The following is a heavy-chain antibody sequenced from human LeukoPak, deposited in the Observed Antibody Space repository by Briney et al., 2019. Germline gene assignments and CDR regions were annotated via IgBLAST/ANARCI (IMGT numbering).Heavy chain of an antibody. Sequence: GGSLRLSCAASGFTFDDYGMSWVRQVPGKGLEWVTIIWYDGSNEYHADSVKGRFAFSRDNSKNTLYLQMNNLRVEDTAVYYCATSRGSYYMDVWGRGTTVTVSS. J-gene: IGHJ6*03. CDR3: ATSRGSYYMDV. D-gene: IGHD1-26*01. CDR1: GFTFDDYG. CDR2: IWYDGSNE. V-gene: IGHV3-33*08.